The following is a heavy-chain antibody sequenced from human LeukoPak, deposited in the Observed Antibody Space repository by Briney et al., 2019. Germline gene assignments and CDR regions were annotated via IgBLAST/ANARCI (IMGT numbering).Heavy chain of an antibody. CDR3: ARGIEGRYCSSTSCYDYYGMDV. CDR1: GYTFTSYD. CDR2: MNPNRGNT. V-gene: IGHV1-8*01. J-gene: IGHJ6*02. Sequence: GASVKVSCKASGYTFTSYDINWVRQATGQGLEWMGWMNPNRGNTGYAQKFQGRVTMTRNTPISTAYMELSSLRSEDTAVYYCARGIEGRYCSSTSCYDYYGMDVWGQGTTVTVSS. D-gene: IGHD2-2*01.